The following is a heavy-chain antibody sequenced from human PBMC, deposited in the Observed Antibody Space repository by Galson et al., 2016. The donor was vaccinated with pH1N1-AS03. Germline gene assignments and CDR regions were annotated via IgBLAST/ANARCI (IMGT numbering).Heavy chain of an antibody. D-gene: IGHD5-12*01. V-gene: IGHV5-10-1*01. CDR2: FDPSDSHT. Sequence: QSGAEVKKPGESLRISCKGSGYSFTNYWINWVRQMPGKGLEWMGRFDPSDSHTSYSPSFQGHVTFSADKSINTAYLHWSSLKSSDTAIYYCARGYSGFGFVYWGQGTLVTVSS. CDR1: GYSFTNYW. J-gene: IGHJ4*02. CDR3: ARGYSGFGFVY.